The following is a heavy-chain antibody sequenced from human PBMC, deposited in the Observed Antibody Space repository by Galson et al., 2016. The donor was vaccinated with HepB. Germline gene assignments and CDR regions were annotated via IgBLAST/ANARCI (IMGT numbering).Heavy chain of an antibody. CDR2: IYCGGST. CDR3: ARDNWDDAGCSVDH. D-gene: IGHD1-20*01. Sequence: SLRLSCAASGFTVSSGYMSWVRQAPGKGLEWVSVIYCGGSTYYADSVKGRFTISRDNSKNTLYLQMNSLKAEDTAVYYCARDNWDDAGCSVDHWGQGTLVTVSS. V-gene: IGHV3-53*01. J-gene: IGHJ4*02. CDR1: GFTVSSGY.